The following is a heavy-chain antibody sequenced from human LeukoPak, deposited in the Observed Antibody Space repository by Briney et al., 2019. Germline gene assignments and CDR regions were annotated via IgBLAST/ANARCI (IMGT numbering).Heavy chain of an antibody. V-gene: IGHV4-59*01. Sequence: SETLSLTCTVSGGSISTYYWSWIRQPPGKGLEWIGYIYYSGSTNYNPSLKSRVAISVDTSKNQFSLRLSSVTAADTAVYYCARGSVGASTDYYYYYMDVWGKGTTVTVSS. CDR1: GGSISTYY. CDR2: IYYSGST. D-gene: IGHD1-26*01. CDR3: ARGSVGASTDYYYYYMDV. J-gene: IGHJ6*03.